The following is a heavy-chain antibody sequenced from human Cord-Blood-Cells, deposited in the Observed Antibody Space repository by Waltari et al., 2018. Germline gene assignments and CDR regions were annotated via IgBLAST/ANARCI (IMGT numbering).Heavy chain of an antibody. V-gene: IGHV1-69-2*01. CDR1: GYTFTDYY. CDR3: ATLASLHQAVIFDY. Sequence: EVQLVQSGAEVKKPGATVKISCKVSGYTFTDYYIHWVQQAPGKGLEWMGLVVPEDGETINAEKFQGRFTITADTSTATDYMELSSLRSEDTAVYYCATLASLHQAVIFDYWGQGTLVTVSS. CDR2: VVPEDGET. J-gene: IGHJ4*02. D-gene: IGHD4-4*01.